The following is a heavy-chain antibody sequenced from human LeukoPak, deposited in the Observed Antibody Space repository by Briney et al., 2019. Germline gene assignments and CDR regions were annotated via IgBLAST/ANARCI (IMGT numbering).Heavy chain of an antibody. J-gene: IGHJ4*02. CDR2: IDGDGSST. V-gene: IGHV3-74*01. CDR1: GFTFSSYW. CDR3: ARGYSGYFYY. D-gene: IGHD5-12*01. Sequence: AGSLRLSCAAYGFTFSSYWMQWVRQAPGKGLVWVSRIDGDGSSTNYADSVKGRFTISRDNAKNTLYLQMNSLRAEDTAVYYCARGYSGYFYYWGQGTLVTVSS.